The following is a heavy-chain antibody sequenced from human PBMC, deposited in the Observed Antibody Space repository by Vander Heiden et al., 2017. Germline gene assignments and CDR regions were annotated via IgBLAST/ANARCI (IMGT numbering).Heavy chain of an antibody. V-gene: IGHV3-30-3*01. CDR1: GFTFSSYA. Sequence: QVQLVESGGGVVQPGRSLRLSCAASGFTFSSYAMHWVRQAPGKGLEWVAVISDDGSNKYYADSVKGRFTISRDNSKNTLYLQMNSLRAEDTAVYYCARDRGGCSGGSCYSSFDYWGQGTLVTVSS. D-gene: IGHD2-15*01. CDR2: ISDDGSNK. J-gene: IGHJ4*02. CDR3: ARDRGGCSGGSCYSSFDY.